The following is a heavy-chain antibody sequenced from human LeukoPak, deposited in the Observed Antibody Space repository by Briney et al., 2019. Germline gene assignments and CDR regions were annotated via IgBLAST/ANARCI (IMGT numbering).Heavy chain of an antibody. CDR2: ISAYNGNT. Sequence: ASVKVSCKASGYTFTSYGISWVRQAPGQGLEWMGWISAYNGNTNYAQKLQGRVTMTTDTSTSTAYMELRSLRSDDTAVYYCARVWEESYYDFWSGSKNPNWFDPWGQGTLVTVSS. J-gene: IGHJ5*02. CDR1: GYTFTSYG. D-gene: IGHD3-3*01. V-gene: IGHV1-18*01. CDR3: ARVWEESYYDFWSGSKNPNWFDP.